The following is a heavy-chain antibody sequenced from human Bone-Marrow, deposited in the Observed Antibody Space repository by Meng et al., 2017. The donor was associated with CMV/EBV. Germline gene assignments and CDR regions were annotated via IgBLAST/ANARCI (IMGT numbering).Heavy chain of an antibody. V-gene: IGHV3-48*03. Sequence: LSLTCAASGFTFSSYEMNWVRQAPGKGLEWVSYISSSGSTIYYADSVKGRFTISRDNAKNSLYLQMNSLRAEDTAVYYCARLGGPLHDYYYYGMYVCGQGTTVTVSS. CDR2: ISSSGSTI. D-gene: IGHD3-16*01. J-gene: IGHJ6*02. CDR3: ARLGGPLHDYYYYGMYV. CDR1: GFTFSSYE.